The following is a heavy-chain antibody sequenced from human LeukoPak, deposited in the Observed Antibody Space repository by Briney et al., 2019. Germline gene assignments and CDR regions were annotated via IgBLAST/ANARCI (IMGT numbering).Heavy chain of an antibody. CDR2: INPNSGGT. CDR3: ARGMRGDYKYYFDY. V-gene: IGHV1-2*02. J-gene: IGHJ4*02. CDR1: GYTFTGYY. Sequence: GASVKVSCKASGYTFTGYYMHWVRQAPGQGLEWMGWINPNSGGTNYAQKFQGRVTMTRDTSTSTVYMELSSLRSEDTAVYYCARGMRGDYKYYFDYWGQGTLVTVSS. D-gene: IGHD4-17*01.